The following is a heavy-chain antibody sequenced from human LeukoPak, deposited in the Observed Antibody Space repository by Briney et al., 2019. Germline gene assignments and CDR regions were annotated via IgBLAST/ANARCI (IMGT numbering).Heavy chain of an antibody. Sequence: AGGSLRLSCVASGFTFSNYAISWVRQAPGKGLEWVSGIVNSGGSTYYADSVRGRLTISRDNSKKTVYLQMSSLRGDDTAIYYCAKDRAGYSYGMFDSWGQGTLVTVSS. V-gene: IGHV3-23*01. CDR1: GFTFSNYA. J-gene: IGHJ4*02. CDR3: AKDRAGYSYGMFDS. D-gene: IGHD5-18*01. CDR2: IVNSGGST.